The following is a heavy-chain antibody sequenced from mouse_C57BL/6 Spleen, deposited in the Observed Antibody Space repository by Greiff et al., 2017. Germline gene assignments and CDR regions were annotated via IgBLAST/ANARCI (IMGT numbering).Heavy chain of an antibody. CDR3: VVPQGRDAMDY. Sequence: QVQLQQPGAELVKPGASVKLSCKASGYTFTSYWMHWVKQRPGQGLEWIGMIHPNSGSTNYNEKFKSKATLTVDKSSSTAYMQLSSLTSEDSAVYYCVVPQGRDAMDYWGQGTSVTVSS. J-gene: IGHJ4*01. V-gene: IGHV1-64*01. CDR1: GYTFTSYW. CDR2: IHPNSGST. D-gene: IGHD3-3*01.